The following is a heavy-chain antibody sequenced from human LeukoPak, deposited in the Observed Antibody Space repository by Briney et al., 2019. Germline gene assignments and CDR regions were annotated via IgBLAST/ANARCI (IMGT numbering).Heavy chain of an antibody. CDR3: AKGRLVRGGTADYYGRDV. D-gene: IGHD3-10*01. CDR2: IWYDGSNK. Sequence: GGSLRLSCSASGFSFSRFSMNWVRQAPGKGLEWVAVIWYDGSNKYYTDSVKGRFTISRDNSKNTLYLQMNSLRVEDTAVYNCAKGRLVRGGTADYYGRDVSGQGTTVTVSS. CDR1: GFSFSRFS. J-gene: IGHJ6*02. V-gene: IGHV3-33*06.